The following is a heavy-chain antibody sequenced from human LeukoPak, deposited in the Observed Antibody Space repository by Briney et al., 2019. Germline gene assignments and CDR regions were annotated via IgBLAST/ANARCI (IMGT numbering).Heavy chain of an antibody. V-gene: IGHV1-46*01. CDR3: ARDDFDTAMVYNFFDP. CDR1: GYTFSGHY. J-gene: IGHJ5*02. CDR2: LYPTGSST. Sequence: ASVKISCKASGYTFSGHYIHWVRQAPGQGLEWMGVLYPTGSSTNYAQKFQGRVTMTRDTSTSTVYMELRGLTSEDTAVYYCARDDFDTAMVYNFFDPWGPGTLVTVSS. D-gene: IGHD5-18*01.